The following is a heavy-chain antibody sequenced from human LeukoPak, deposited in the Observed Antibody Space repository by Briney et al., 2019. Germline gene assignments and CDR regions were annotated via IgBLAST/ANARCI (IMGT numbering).Heavy chain of an antibody. D-gene: IGHD5-12*01. CDR1: GYTFTGYY. Sequence: ASVKVSCKASGYTFTGYYMHWVRQAPGKGLEWMGGFDPEDGETIYAQKFQGRVTMTEDTSTDTAYMELSSLRSEDTAVYYCATLEGGYDGYYYMDVWGKGTTVTVSS. CDR3: ATLEGGYDGYYYMDV. CDR2: FDPEDGET. J-gene: IGHJ6*03. V-gene: IGHV1-24*01.